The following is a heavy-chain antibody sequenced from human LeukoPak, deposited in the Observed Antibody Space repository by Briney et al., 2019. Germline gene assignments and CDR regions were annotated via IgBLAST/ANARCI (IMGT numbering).Heavy chain of an antibody. CDR2: IRFDGSSN. V-gene: IGHV3-30*02. CDR3: VTSAFDF. J-gene: IGHJ4*02. Sequence: PGGSLRLSCAASGFTFSSYGMHWVRQAPGKGLEWVAFIRFDGSSNYSADSVKGRFTISSDNSKNTLFLQIISLRAEDTALYFCVTSAFDFWGQGTLLTVSS. D-gene: IGHD1-26*01. CDR1: GFTFSSYG.